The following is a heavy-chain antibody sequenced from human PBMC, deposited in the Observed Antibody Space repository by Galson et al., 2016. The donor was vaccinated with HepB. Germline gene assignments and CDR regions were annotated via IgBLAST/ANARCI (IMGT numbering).Heavy chain of an antibody. J-gene: IGHJ4*02. CDR3: ARGKEGISV. Sequence: TLSLTCAVSGGSISSGGYSWSWIRQTPGKGPECIGYIYYSGDTTYNPSLQSRVTISVDLSKNHFSLNLHSVTAAGTAVYYCARGKEGISVWGQGTLVTVSS. CDR2: IYYSGDT. V-gene: IGHV4-30-2*01. CDR1: GGSISSGGYS. D-gene: IGHD6-13*01.